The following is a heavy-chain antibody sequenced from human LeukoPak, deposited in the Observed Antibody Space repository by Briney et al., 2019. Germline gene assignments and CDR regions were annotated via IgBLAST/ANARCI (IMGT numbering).Heavy chain of an antibody. CDR2: IIPIFGTA. D-gene: IGHD1-14*01. J-gene: IGHJ6*03. CDR1: GGTFSSYA. V-gene: IGHV1-69*05. CDR3: ARGTPYYYYYYMDV. Sequence: ASVKVSCKASGGTFSSYAISWVRQAPGQGLEWMGGIIPIFGTANYAQKFQGRVTINTDESTSTAYMELSSLRSEDTAVYYCARGTPYYYYYYMDVWGKGTTVTVSS.